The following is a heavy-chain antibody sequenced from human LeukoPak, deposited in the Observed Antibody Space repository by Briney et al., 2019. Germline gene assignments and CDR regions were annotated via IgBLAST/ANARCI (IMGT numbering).Heavy chain of an antibody. CDR2: ISISSTYT. CDR3: ARTSGLERQLYFDY. D-gene: IGHD1-1*01. Sequence: GGSLRLSCAASGFTLNDYYLTWIRQAPGKGLEWISYISISSTYTHYADSVEGRFTISRDNAKNSLYLQMNSLRAEDTAVYYCARTSGLERQLYFDYWGQGTLVTVSS. J-gene: IGHJ4*02. CDR1: GFTLNDYY. V-gene: IGHV3-11*06.